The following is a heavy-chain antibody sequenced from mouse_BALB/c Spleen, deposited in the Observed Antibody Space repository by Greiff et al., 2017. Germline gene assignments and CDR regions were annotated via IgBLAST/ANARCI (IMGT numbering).Heavy chain of an antibody. Sequence: EVQGVESGGGLVQPGGSRKLSCAASGFTFSSFGMHWVRQAPEKGLEWVAYISSGSSTIYYADTVKGRFTISRDNPKNTLFLQMTSLRSEDTAMYYCARSLWDYAMDYWGQGTSVTVSS. J-gene: IGHJ4*01. D-gene: IGHD1-1*02. CDR3: ARSLWDYAMDY. CDR1: GFTFSSFG. V-gene: IGHV5-17*02. CDR2: ISSGSSTI.